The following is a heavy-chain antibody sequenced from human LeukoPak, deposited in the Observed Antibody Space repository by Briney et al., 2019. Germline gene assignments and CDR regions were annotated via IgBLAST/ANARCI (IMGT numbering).Heavy chain of an antibody. CDR1: GFSFSSYS. CDR2: ISGSGGDT. D-gene: IGHD1-26*01. J-gene: IGHJ4*02. Sequence: GGSLRLSCAASGFSFSSYSMNWVRQAPGKGPEWVSAISGSGGDTYYADSVKGRFALSRDNSKNTLYLQMNSLRAEDTAVYYCAKKGATTGDFDYWGQGTLVTVSS. CDR3: AKKGATTGDFDY. V-gene: IGHV3-23*01.